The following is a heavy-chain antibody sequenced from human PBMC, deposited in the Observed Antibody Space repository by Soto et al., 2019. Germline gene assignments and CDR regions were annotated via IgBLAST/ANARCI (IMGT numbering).Heavy chain of an antibody. V-gene: IGHV4-61*08. Sequence: QVQLQESGPGLVKPSETLSLTCTVSGDSVSSGGNYWSWIRQPPGEGLEWIAYIHYSGSVNYNPSLKRRVTISVDTSKNQVSLRLNAVTAADTAFYYCARGGGYCGCTSCHTYYFDYWGQGPLVTVSS. CDR2: IHYSGSV. D-gene: IGHD2-2*02. CDR3: ARGGGYCGCTSCHTYYFDY. CDR1: GDSVSSGGNY. J-gene: IGHJ4*02.